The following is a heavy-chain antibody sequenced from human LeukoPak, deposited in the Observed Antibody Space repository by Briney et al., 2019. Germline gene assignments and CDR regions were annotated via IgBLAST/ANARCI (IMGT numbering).Heavy chain of an antibody. Sequence: SETLSLTCSVSGGSISGYYWNWIRQPPGKGLEWIGHIYYSGSTNYNPSLKSRVSISGDMSKNQISLKVESVTAADTAVYYCARLRGRSGSYSVDPWGQGTLVTVSS. D-gene: IGHD3-10*01. CDR2: IYYSGST. J-gene: IGHJ5*02. CDR1: GGSISGYY. V-gene: IGHV4-59*01. CDR3: ARLRGRSGSYSVDP.